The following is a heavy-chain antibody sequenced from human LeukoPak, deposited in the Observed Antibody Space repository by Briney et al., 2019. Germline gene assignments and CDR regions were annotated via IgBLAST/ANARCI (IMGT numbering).Heavy chain of an antibody. CDR1: GGSISSYY. J-gene: IGHJ5*02. CDR2: IYTSGST. CDR3: ARERSFTYYYGSGSYGNNWFDP. D-gene: IGHD3-10*01. Sequence: PSETLSLTCTVSGGSISSYYWSWIRQPAGKGLEWIGRIYTSGSTNYNPSLKSRVTMSVDTSKNQFSLKLSSVTAADTAVYYCARERSFTYYYGSGSYGNNWFDPWGQGTLVTVSS. V-gene: IGHV4-4*07.